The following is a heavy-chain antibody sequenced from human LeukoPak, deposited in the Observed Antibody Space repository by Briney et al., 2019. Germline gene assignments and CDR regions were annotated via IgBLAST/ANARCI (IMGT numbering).Heavy chain of an antibody. V-gene: IGHV3-48*02. CDR2: ITGGSNNI. J-gene: IGHJ4*02. Sequence: GGSLRLSCAASGFAFSIYSLNWVRQTPGKRLEWVSYITGGSNNILYADSVKGRFTISRDNAKNSLYLQMNSLRDEDTAVYYCARDLSPRSSWYSPFYWGQGTLVTVSS. CDR1: GFAFSIYS. D-gene: IGHD6-13*01. CDR3: ARDLSPRSSWYSPFY.